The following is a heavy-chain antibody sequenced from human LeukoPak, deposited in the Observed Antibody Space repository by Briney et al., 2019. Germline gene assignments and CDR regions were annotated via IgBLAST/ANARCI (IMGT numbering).Heavy chain of an antibody. Sequence: ASVKVSCKASGGTFSSYAISWVRQAPGQGFEWMGRIIPILGIANYAQKFQGRVTITADKSTSTAYMELSSLRSEDTAVYYCARGYYGGNSVNNFDYWGQGTLVTVSS. CDR2: IIPILGIA. D-gene: IGHD4-23*01. V-gene: IGHV1-69*04. J-gene: IGHJ4*02. CDR1: GGTFSSYA. CDR3: ARGYYGGNSVNNFDY.